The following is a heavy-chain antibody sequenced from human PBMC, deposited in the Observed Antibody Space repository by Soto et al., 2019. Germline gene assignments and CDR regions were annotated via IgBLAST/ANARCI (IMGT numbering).Heavy chain of an antibody. D-gene: IGHD2-15*01. J-gene: IGHJ4*02. CDR1: GCSISSSSYY. CDR2: IYYSGST. Sequence: QLQLQESGPGLVKPSETLSLTCTVSGCSISSSSYYWGWIRQPPGKGLEWIGSIYYSGSTYYNPSLKSRVTISVDTSKNQCSLKLSSVTAADTAVYYCARHTPAISISDHWGQGTLVTVPS. CDR3: ARHTPAISISDH. V-gene: IGHV4-39*01.